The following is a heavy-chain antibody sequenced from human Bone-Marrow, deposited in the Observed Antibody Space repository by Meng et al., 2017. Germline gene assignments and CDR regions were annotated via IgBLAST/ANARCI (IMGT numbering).Heavy chain of an antibody. CDR2: IIPIFGTA. J-gene: IGHJ4*02. D-gene: IGHD2-15*01. CDR3: ASPRYCSGGSCPLYFDY. Sequence: SVKVSCKASGYTFTSYGISWVRQAPGQGLEWMGGIIPIFGTANYAQKFQGRVTITADESTSTAYMELSSLRSEDTAVYYCASPRYCSGGSCPLYFDYWGQGTLVTVSS. V-gene: IGHV1-69*13. CDR1: GYTFTSYG.